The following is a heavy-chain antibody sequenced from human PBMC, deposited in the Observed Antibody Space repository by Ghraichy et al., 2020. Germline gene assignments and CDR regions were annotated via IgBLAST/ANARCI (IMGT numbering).Heavy chain of an antibody. CDR2: INHSGST. CDR1: GGSFSGYY. J-gene: IGHJ2*01. CDR3: ARAQDDYWYFDL. V-gene: IGHV4-34*01. Sequence: SETLSLTCAVYGGSFSGYYWSWIRQPPGKGLEWIGEINHSGSTNYNPSLKSRVTISVDTSKNQFSLKLSSVTAADTAVYYCARAQDDYWYFDLWGRGTLVTVSS.